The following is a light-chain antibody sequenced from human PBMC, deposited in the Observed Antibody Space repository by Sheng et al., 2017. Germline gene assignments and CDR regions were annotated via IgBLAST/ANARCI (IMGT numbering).Light chain of an antibody. CDR2: DAS. CDR1: QRVSSNY. Sequence: IVLTQSPGTLSLSPGERATLSCRASQRVSSNYLAWYQQKPGQAPRLLIYDASKRATGIPDRFSGSGSGTDFTLTISRLEPDDFAVYYCQQYGGSRTFGQGTKVEI. J-gene: IGKJ1*01. CDR3: QQYGGSRT. V-gene: IGKV3-20*01.